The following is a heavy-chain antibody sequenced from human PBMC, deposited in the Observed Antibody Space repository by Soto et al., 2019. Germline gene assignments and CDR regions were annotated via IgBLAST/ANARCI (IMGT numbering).Heavy chain of an antibody. Sequence: SETLSLTCAVYGGSISSGGYSWSWIRQPPGKGLEWIGYIYYRGSTNYNPSLKSRVTISIDTSKNQFSLKLSSVTAADTAVYYCASLVAGYSYGHFDYWGQGTLVTVSS. J-gene: IGHJ4*02. CDR1: GGSISSGGYS. V-gene: IGHV4-61*08. CDR3: ASLVAGYSYGHFDY. D-gene: IGHD5-18*01. CDR2: IYYRGST.